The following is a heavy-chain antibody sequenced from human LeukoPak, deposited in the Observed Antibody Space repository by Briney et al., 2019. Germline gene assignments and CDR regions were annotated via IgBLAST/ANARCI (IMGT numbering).Heavy chain of an antibody. Sequence: SETLSLTCTVSGGSISSSSYYWGWIRQPPGKGLEWIGSIYYSGSTYYNPSLKSRVTISVDTSKNQFSLKLSSVTAADTAVYYCARDHPNYYDSSGLSDYWGQGTLVTVSS. J-gene: IGHJ4*02. CDR1: GGSISSSSYY. V-gene: IGHV4-39*07. D-gene: IGHD3-22*01. CDR2: IYYSGST. CDR3: ARDHPNYYDSSGLSDY.